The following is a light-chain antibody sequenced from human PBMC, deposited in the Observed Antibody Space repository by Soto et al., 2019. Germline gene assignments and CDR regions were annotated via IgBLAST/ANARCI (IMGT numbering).Light chain of an antibody. V-gene: IGKV3-11*01. J-gene: IGKJ1*01. CDR2: DAS. CDR3: QERSNWPKT. Sequence: EIVLTQSPATLSLSPGERATLSCRASQSVSSYLAWYQQKPGQAPRLLIYDASNRATGIPARFSGSGSGTDFTLPISSLEPEDFAVYYGQERSNWPKTFGQGTKVEIK. CDR1: QSVSSY.